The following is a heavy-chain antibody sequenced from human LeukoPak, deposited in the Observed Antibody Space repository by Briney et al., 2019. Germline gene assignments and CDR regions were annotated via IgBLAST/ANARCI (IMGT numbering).Heavy chain of an antibody. J-gene: IGHJ4*02. Sequence: GGSLRLSCAASGNYWIHWVRQAPGKGLVWVSHINSDGSWTSYADSVKGRFTISKDNAKNTVYLQMNNLRAEDTAVYYCVSFYETYWGRGTLVTVSS. D-gene: IGHD2-2*01. CDR1: GNYW. CDR3: VSFYETY. CDR2: INSDGSWT. V-gene: IGHV3-74*01.